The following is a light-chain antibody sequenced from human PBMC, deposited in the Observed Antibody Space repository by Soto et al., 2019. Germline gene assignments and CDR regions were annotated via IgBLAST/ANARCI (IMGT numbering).Light chain of an antibody. V-gene: IGLV2-8*01. Sequence: QSVLTQPPSASGSPGQSVTISCTGTSSDVGGFDYVSWYQQYPGKAPRLMIYEVTRRPSGVPDRFSGSKSGSTASLTVSGLQAEDEADYYCSSYGGSTTVLFGGGTKLTVL. J-gene: IGLJ2*01. CDR1: SSDVGGFDY. CDR3: SSYGGSTTVL. CDR2: EVT.